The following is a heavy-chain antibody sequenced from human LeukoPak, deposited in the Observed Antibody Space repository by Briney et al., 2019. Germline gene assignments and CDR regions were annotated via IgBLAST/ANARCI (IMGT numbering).Heavy chain of an antibody. Sequence: PGGSLRLSCAASGFTFSSYTMSWVRQAPGKGLEWVSTITTSDGNTYYADSVKGRFTVSRDNSKNTLFLQMNSLRAEDTAVYYCATHWRGRWGQGTLVTVSS. CDR2: ITTSDGNT. D-gene: IGHD1-1*01. J-gene: IGHJ4*02. V-gene: IGHV3-23*01. CDR1: GFTFSSYT. CDR3: ATHWRGR.